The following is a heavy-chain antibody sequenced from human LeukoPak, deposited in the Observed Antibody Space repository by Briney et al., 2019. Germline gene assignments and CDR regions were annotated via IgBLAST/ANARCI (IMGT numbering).Heavy chain of an antibody. CDR1: GGSISGYY. CDR3: ARALARGSSLGHDY. V-gene: IGHV4-4*07. Sequence: SETLSLTCTVSGGSISGYYWSWIRQPAGKGLEWIGRIYSSGSTNYNPSLESRVTMSVDASKNQFSLKLSSVTAADTAVYYCARALARGSSLGHDYWGQGTLVTVSS. J-gene: IGHJ4*02. D-gene: IGHD3-10*01. CDR2: IYSSGST.